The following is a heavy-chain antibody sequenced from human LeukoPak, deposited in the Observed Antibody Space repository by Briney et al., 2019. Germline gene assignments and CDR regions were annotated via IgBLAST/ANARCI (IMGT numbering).Heavy chain of an antibody. J-gene: IGHJ6*03. CDR3: ARGQYGRSYIYYYYYMDV. Sequence: SSETLSLTCAVYGGSFSGYYWSWIRQPPGKGLEWIGEINHSGSTNYNPSLKSRVTISVDTSKNQFSLKLSSVTAADTAVYYCARGQYGRSYIYYYYYMDVWGKGTTVTVSS. V-gene: IGHV4-34*01. CDR1: GGSFSGYY. CDR2: INHSGST. D-gene: IGHD3-10*01.